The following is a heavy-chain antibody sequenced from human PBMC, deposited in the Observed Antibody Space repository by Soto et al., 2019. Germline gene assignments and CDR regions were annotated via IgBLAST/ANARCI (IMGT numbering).Heavy chain of an antibody. CDR2: LYYTGTT. D-gene: IGHD2-2*01. V-gene: IGHV4-61*01. CDR3: ARAFCSTTSCQAHGMDG. Sequence: QVQLQESGPGLVKPSETLSLTCTVSGDSVSSGSYYWTWIRQPPGKGLEWIGYLYYTGTTNYNPSLKSRVNMSLDTSSNQFSLRLSSVTAADPAVYFCARAFCSTTSCQAHGMDGWGQGTSVTVSS. CDR1: GDSVSSGSYY. J-gene: IGHJ6*02.